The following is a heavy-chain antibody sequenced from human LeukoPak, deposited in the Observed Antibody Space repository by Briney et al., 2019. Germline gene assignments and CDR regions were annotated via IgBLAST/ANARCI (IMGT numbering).Heavy chain of an antibody. Sequence: GGSLRLSCAASGFTFSSYAMSWVRQAPGKGLEWVSAISGSGGSTYYADSVKGRFTISRDNSKNTLYLQMNSLRAEDTAVYYRAKVDRWQLDEAFDYWGQGTLVTVSS. CDR2: ISGSGGST. J-gene: IGHJ4*02. D-gene: IGHD2-15*01. V-gene: IGHV3-23*01. CDR3: AKVDRWQLDEAFDY. CDR1: GFTFSSYA.